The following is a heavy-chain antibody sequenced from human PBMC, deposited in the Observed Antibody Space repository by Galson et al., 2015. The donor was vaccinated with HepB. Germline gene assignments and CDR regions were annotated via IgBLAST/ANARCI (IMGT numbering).Heavy chain of an antibody. CDR1: GGSISSYS. V-gene: IGHV4-4*07. CDR3: ASSRIGIAAAGTADY. Sequence: SETLSLTCTVSGGSISSYSWSWIRQPAGKGLEWIGRIYTSGTTDYNPSLKSRVTMSVDTSKNQFSLKLSSVTAADTAVYYCASSRIGIAAAGTADYWGQGTLVTVSS. D-gene: IGHD6-13*01. CDR2: IYTSGTT. J-gene: IGHJ4*02.